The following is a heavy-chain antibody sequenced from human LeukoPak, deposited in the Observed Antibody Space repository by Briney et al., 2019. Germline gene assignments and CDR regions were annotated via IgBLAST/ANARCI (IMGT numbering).Heavy chain of an antibody. CDR2: INSDGSST. CDR1: GFTFSSYW. CDR3: ASIPKYMVRGVTFRDY. V-gene: IGHV3-74*01. Sequence: GGSLRLSCAASGFTFSSYWMHWVRQAPGKGLVWVSHINSDGSSTSYADSVKGRFTISRDNAKNTLYLQMNSLRAEDTAVYYCASIPKYMVRGVTFRDYWGQGTLVTVSS. J-gene: IGHJ4*02. D-gene: IGHD3-10*01.